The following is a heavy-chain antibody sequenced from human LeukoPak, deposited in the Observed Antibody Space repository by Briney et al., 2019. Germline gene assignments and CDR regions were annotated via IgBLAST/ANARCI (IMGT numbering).Heavy chain of an antibody. CDR1: GFTFSSYA. V-gene: IGHV3-23*01. J-gene: IGHJ4*02. Sequence: GGSLRLSRAASGFTFSSYAMSWVRQAPGKGLEWVSAISGSGGSTYYADSVKGRFTVSRDNSKNTLYLQMNSLRAEDTAVYYCAKPPGYSSGWFDYWGQGTLVTVSS. CDR3: AKPPGYSSGWFDY. CDR2: ISGSGGST. D-gene: IGHD6-19*01.